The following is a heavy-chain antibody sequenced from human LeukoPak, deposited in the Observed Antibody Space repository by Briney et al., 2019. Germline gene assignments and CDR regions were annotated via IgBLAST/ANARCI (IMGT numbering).Heavy chain of an antibody. V-gene: IGHV1-2*02. Sequence: ASVKVSCKASGYTFTGYYMHWVRQAPGQGLEWMGWINPNSGGTNYAQKLQGRVTMTTDTSTSTAYMELRSLRSDDTAVYYCARSGQQKSYYDFWSGADYWGQGTLVTVSS. CDR1: GYTFTGYY. CDR2: INPNSGGT. D-gene: IGHD3-3*01. CDR3: ARSGQQKSYYDFWSGADY. J-gene: IGHJ4*02.